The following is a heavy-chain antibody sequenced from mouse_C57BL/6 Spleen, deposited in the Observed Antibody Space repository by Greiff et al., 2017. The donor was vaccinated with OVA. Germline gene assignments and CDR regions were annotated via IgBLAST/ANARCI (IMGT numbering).Heavy chain of an antibody. CDR2: INPNNGGT. J-gene: IGHJ4*01. CDR1: GYTFTDYY. D-gene: IGHD1-1*01. V-gene: IGHV1-26*01. Sequence: EVQLQQSGPELVKPGASVKISCKASGYTFTDYYMNWVKQSHGKSLEWIGDINPNNGGTSYNQKFKGKATLTVDKSSSTAYMELRSLTSEDSAVYYCARSRVITTVVHYYAMDYWGQGTSVTVSS. CDR3: ARSRVITTVVHYYAMDY.